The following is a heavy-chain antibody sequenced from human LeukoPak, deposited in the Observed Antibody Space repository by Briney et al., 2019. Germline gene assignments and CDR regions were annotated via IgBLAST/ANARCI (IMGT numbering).Heavy chain of an antibody. Sequence: SETLSLTCTFSGGSISSYHWNWIRQPAGKGLEWIGRIYTSGITNYKSSLKSRVTMSVDTSKNQFSLKLSSVTAADTAVYYCARDFWSGRNWFDPWGQGTLVTVSS. V-gene: IGHV4-4*07. CDR1: GGSISSYH. J-gene: IGHJ5*02. CDR2: IYTSGIT. CDR3: ARDFWSGRNWFDP. D-gene: IGHD3-3*01.